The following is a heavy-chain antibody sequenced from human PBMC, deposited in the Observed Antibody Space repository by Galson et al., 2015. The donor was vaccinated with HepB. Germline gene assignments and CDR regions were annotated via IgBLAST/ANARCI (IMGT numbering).Heavy chain of an antibody. CDR1: GFTFSSYD. CDR2: IGNAGDT. V-gene: IGHV3-13*01. CDR3: ASRLPYGGPFDY. J-gene: IGHJ4*02. Sequence: SLRLSCAASGFTFSSYDMHWVRQATGKGLEWVSAIGNAGDTYYPSSAKGRFTIFTENAKNSLHLQMNSLRAADTAVYYCASRLPYGGPFDYWGQGTLVTVSS. D-gene: IGHD4-23*01.